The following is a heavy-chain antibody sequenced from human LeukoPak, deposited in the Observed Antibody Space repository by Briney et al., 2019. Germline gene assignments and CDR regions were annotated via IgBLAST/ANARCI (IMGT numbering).Heavy chain of an antibody. J-gene: IGHJ6*02. V-gene: IGHV1-2*02. CDR3: ARNIVVVPAAIYSRYYYYGMDV. Sequence: ASVKVSCKASGYTFTGYYMHWVRQAPGQGLEWMGWTNSNSGGTNYAQKFQGRVTMTRDTSISTAYMELSRLRSDDTAVYYCARNIVVVPAAIYSRYYYYGMDVWGQGTTVTVSS. CDR2: TNSNSGGT. D-gene: IGHD2-2*01. CDR1: GYTFTGYY.